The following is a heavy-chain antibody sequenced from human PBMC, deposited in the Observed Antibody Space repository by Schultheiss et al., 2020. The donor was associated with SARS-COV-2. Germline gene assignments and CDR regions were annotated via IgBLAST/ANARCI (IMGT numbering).Heavy chain of an antibody. CDR2: ISYDGSNK. CDR1: GFTFSSYA. V-gene: IGHV3-30*01. D-gene: IGHD5-24*01. CDR3: ARDRDGLLYYYYYGMDV. J-gene: IGHJ6*02. Sequence: GGSLRLSCAASGFTFSSYAMHWVRQAPGKGLEWVAVISYDGSNKYYADSVKGRFTISRDNSKNTLYLQMNSLRAEDTAVYYCARDRDGLLYYYYYGMDVWGQGTTVTVSS.